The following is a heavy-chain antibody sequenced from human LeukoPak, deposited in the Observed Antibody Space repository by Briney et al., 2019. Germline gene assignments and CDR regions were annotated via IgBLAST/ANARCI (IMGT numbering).Heavy chain of an antibody. CDR3: ARTDYYDFWSGYYGFFDY. CDR1: GGTFSSYA. D-gene: IGHD3-3*01. J-gene: IGHJ4*02. V-gene: IGHV1-69*13. CDR2: IIPIFGTA. Sequence: SVKVSCKASGGTFSSYAISWVRQAPGQGLEWMGGIIPIFGTANYAQKFQGRVMITADESTSTAYMELSSLRSEDTAVYYCARTDYYDFWSGYYGFFDYWGQGTLVTVSS.